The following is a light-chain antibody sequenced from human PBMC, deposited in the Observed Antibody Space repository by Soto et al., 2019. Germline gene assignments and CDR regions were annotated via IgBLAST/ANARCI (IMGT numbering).Light chain of an antibody. CDR2: NAD. J-gene: IGKJ1*01. V-gene: IGKV1-5*01. CDR3: QQFSLYWA. Sequence: DIQMTQSPSMLSASVVDRVTIACRASQSIRRWLAWYQQKPGKAPKILIYNADTLESGVPSRFSGSGYGTEFILTISSLQPDDFATYYCQQFSLYWAFGQGTKVDI. CDR1: QSIRRW.